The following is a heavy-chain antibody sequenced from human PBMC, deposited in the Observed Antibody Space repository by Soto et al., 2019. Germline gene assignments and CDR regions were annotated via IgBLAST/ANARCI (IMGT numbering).Heavy chain of an antibody. CDR2: IYYSGYT. J-gene: IGHJ3*02. V-gene: IGHV4-59*01. D-gene: IGHD1-20*01. Sequence: QVQLQESGPGLVKPSETLSLTCTVSGGSISNYYWSWIRQPPGKGLEWIGYIYYSGYTKYNPSLNSRVTISVYTPKDPFSLKLSSVTAADTAVYYCARGYNGASDAFHIWGQGRMVTVSS. CDR1: GGSISNYY. CDR3: ARGYNGASDAFHI.